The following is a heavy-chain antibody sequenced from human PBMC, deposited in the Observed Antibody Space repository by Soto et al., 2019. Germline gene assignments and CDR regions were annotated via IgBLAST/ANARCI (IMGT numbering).Heavy chain of an antibody. D-gene: IGHD5-18*01. CDR2: IYYTGST. J-gene: IGHJ6*03. CDR1: GASVRSGSYY. Sequence: PSETLCLTCTVSGASVRSGSYYWSWVRQPPGRGLEWIGYIYYTGSTNYNPSLKSRVTISVDTSKNQFSLKLSSVTAADTAVYYCARVRYSYGSYYYYYYMDVWGKGTTVTVSS. V-gene: IGHV4-61*01. CDR3: ARVRYSYGSYYYYYYMDV.